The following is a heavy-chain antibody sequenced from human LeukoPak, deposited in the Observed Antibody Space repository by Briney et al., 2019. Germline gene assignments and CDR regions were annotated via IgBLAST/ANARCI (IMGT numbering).Heavy chain of an antibody. V-gene: IGHV1-69*13. Sequence: SVKVSCKASGGTFSSYAISWVRQAPGQGLEWMGGIIPRFGTSNYAQKLQGRVTITADESTSTAYMELSSLRSEDTAVYYCAGITVGYNTSGFYYVDWYFDLWGRGTLVTVSS. J-gene: IGHJ2*01. CDR3: AGITVGYNTSGFYYVDWYFDL. D-gene: IGHD3-22*01. CDR1: GGTFSSYA. CDR2: IIPRFGTS.